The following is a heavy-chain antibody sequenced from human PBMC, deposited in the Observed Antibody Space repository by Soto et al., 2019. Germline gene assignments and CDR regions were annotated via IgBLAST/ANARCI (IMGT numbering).Heavy chain of an antibody. CDR1: GFTFRNYA. CDR3: TRILWSSRRDALDI. Sequence: PGGSLRLSCIASGFTFRNYAMAWVRQAPGEDLEWVSAIGTSGTPTLYADSVKSRFSISRDDSRNTVSLQMNSLGVEDTATYYCTRILWSSRRDALDIWGQGITATVSS. J-gene: IGHJ6*02. CDR2: IGTSGTPT. V-gene: IGHV3-23*01. D-gene: IGHD2-21*01.